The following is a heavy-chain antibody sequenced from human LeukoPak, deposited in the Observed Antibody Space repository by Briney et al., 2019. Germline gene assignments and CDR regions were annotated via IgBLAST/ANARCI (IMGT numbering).Heavy chain of an antibody. J-gene: IGHJ4*02. CDR2: MKEDGSDI. Sequence: PGGSLRLSCAASGFIFNNTWMSWVRLAPGKGLEWVAKMKEDGSDIHYVDSVKGRFTICRDNAKNSLCLQMSSLRVEDTAVYYCARGGARYLDSWGPGILVTVSS. CDR1: GFIFNNTW. D-gene: IGHD3-9*01. V-gene: IGHV3-7*01. CDR3: ARGGARYLDS.